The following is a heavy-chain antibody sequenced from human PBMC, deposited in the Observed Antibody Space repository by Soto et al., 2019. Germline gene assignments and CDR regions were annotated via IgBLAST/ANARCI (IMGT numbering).Heavy chain of an antibody. J-gene: IGHJ5*02. CDR3: ARVTVLMVYAGHTEWFDP. D-gene: IGHD2-8*01. Sequence: QLQLQESGPGLVKPSETLSLTCTVSGGSISSSSYYWGWIRQPPGKGLEWIGSIYYSGSTYYNPSLQSRVTISVDTSKNQFSLKLSSVTAADTAVYYCARVTVLMVYAGHTEWFDPWGQGTLVTVSS. CDR1: GGSISSSSYY. V-gene: IGHV4-39*01. CDR2: IYYSGST.